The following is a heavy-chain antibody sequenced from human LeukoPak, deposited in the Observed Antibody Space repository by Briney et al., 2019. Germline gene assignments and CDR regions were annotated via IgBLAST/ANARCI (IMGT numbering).Heavy chain of an antibody. V-gene: IGHV1-69*13. CDR2: IIPIFGTA. D-gene: IGHD3-3*01. CDR3: ARTFWSGYYSFDY. Sequence: SVKVSCKASGGTFSSYAISWVRQAPGQGLEWMGGIIPIFGTANYARKFQGRATITADESTSTAYMELSSLRSEDTAVYYCARTFWSGYYSFDYWGQGTLVTVSS. CDR1: GGTFSSYA. J-gene: IGHJ4*02.